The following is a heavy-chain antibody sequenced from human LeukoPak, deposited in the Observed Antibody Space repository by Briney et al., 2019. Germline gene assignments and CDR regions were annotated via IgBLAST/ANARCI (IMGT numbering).Heavy chain of an antibody. D-gene: IGHD4-17*01. V-gene: IGHV3-15*01. Sequence: GGSLRPSSQVSGLSFHTLRTRWDRQAPGKGLEWVGRIKSKTDGGTTDYAAPVNGRFTISRDDSKNMLYLEMNSLKTNDTALYSLSCYASWRSTVSSFNYWGQGTLVTVSS. CDR1: GLSFHTLR. CDR3: SCYASWRSTVSSFNY. J-gene: IGHJ4*02. CDR2: IKSKTDGGTT.